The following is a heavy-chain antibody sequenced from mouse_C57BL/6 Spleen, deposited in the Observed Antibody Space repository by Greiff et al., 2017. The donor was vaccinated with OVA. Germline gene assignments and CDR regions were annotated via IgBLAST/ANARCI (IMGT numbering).Heavy chain of an antibody. CDR2: ISPSSGYT. CDR3: ARGGSSPAWCAY. CDR1: GFTFTSYW. D-gene: IGHD1-1*01. Sequence: QVQLQQSGADLAKPGASVKLSCKASGFTFTSYWMHWVRQRPGQGLEWIGYISPSSGYTKYNQKFKDKATFTADKSSSTAYMQLSSLTYEESAVYYCARGGSSPAWCAYWGQGTLVTVSA. V-gene: IGHV1-7*01. J-gene: IGHJ3*01.